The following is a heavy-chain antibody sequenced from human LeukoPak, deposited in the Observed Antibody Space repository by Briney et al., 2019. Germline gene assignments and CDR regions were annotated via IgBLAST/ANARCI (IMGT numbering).Heavy chain of an antibody. D-gene: IGHD5-18*01. V-gene: IGHV1-69*06. CDR1: GGTFSSYA. CDR3: ACPGSYGQTDAFDI. CDR2: IIPIFGTA. J-gene: IGHJ3*02. Sequence: GASVKVSCKASGGTFSSYAISWVRQAPGQGLEWMGGIIPIFGTANYAQKFQGRITITADKSTSTAYMELSSLRSEDTAVYYCACPGSYGQTDAFDIWGQGTMVTVSS.